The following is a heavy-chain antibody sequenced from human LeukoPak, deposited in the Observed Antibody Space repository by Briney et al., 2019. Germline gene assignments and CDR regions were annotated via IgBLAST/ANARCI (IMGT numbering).Heavy chain of an antibody. V-gene: IGHV1-2*02. CDR2: INPKSGAT. CDR3: ARDIRGSYDY. CDR1: GYTFTGYD. D-gene: IGHD1-26*01. J-gene: IGHJ4*02. Sequence: GSVKVSCKASGYTFTGYDIHWVRQAPGQGLEWMGRINPKSGATSYAQKFQGRVTMTRDTSISTAYMELSGLTSDDTAVYSCARDIRGSYDYWGQGTVVTVSS.